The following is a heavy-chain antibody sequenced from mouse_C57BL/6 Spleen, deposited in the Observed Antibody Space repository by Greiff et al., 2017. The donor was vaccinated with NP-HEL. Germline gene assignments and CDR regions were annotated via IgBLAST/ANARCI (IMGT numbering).Heavy chain of an antibody. D-gene: IGHD1-1*01. J-gene: IGHJ1*03. CDR1: GFTFSDYY. V-gene: IGHV5-12*01. CDR3: ARHDRLRWYFDV. CDR2: ISNGGGST. Sequence: EVQLVESGGGLVQPGGSLKLSCAASGFTFSDYYMYWVRQTPEKRLEWVAYISNGGGSTYYPDTVKGRFTISRDNAKNTLYLQMSRLKSEDTAMYYCARHDRLRWYFDVWGTGTTVTVSS.